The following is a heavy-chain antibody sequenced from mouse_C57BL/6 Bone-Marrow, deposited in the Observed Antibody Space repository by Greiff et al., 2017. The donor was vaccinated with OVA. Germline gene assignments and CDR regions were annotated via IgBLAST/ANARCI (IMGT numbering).Heavy chain of an antibody. J-gene: IGHJ3*01. D-gene: IGHD2-1*01. CDR1: GFNIKDDY. CDR2: IDPENGDT. V-gene: IGHV14-4*01. CDR3: TTEPYGNYAGLAY. Sequence: EVKLQESGAELVRPGASVKLSCTASGFNIKDDYMHWVKQRPEQGLEWIGWIDPENGDTEYASKFQGKATITADTSSNTAYLQLSSLTSEDTAVYYCTTEPYGNYAGLAYWGQGTLVTVSA.